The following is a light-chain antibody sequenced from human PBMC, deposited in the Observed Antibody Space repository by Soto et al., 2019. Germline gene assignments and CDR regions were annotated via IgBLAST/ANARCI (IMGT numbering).Light chain of an antibody. V-gene: IGLV2-14*01. CDR2: DVS. J-gene: IGLJ2*01. CDR3: GSYTSSSTVV. Sequence: QSVLTQPASVSGSPGQSITISCTGTSSDVGGYNYVSWYQQHPGKAPKLMIYDVSNRPSGVSNRFSGSKSGNTASLTISGLQAEDEADYYCGSYTSSSTVVFGGGIKLTVL. CDR1: SSDVGGYNY.